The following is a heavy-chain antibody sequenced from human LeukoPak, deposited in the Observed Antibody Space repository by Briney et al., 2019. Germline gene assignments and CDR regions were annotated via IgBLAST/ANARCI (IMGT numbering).Heavy chain of an antibody. D-gene: IGHD2-15*01. J-gene: IGHJ4*02. CDR1: GYSFVGYG. CDR3: ARDECSGGSCYNGGDPNDY. Sequence: ASVKVSCKASGYSFVGYGITWVRQAPGQGLEWMGWFNPENGNTNYAQKVQGRVTMTRDTSTSTVYMELSSLRSEDTAVYYCARDECSGGSCYNGGDPNDYWGQGTLVTVSS. V-gene: IGHV1-18*01. CDR2: FNPENGNT.